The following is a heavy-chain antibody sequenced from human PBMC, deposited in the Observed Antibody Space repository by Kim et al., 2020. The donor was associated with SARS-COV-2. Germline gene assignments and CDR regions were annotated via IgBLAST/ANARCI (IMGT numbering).Heavy chain of an antibody. J-gene: IGHJ6*02. Sequence: NYAQKFQGRDTMTRDTTISTAYMELSRLRSDDTAVYYCARYPLYYYGMDVWGQGTTVTVSS. V-gene: IGHV1-2*02. CDR3: ARYPLYYYGMDV.